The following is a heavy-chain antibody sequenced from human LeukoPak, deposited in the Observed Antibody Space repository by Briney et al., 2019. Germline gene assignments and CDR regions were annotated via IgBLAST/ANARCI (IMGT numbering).Heavy chain of an antibody. CDR1: GYTFTGYY. CDR2: INPNSGGT. CDR3: ARDSGYYYDSSGYYYYQPLTNYYYYYMDV. V-gene: IGHV1-2*02. J-gene: IGHJ6*03. D-gene: IGHD3-22*01. Sequence: ASVKVSCKASGYTFTGYYMHWVRRAPGQGLEWMGWINPNSGGTNYAQKFQGRVTMTRDTSISTAYMELSRLRSDDTAVYYCARDSGYYYDSSGYYYYQPLTNYYYYYMDVWGKGTTVTVSS.